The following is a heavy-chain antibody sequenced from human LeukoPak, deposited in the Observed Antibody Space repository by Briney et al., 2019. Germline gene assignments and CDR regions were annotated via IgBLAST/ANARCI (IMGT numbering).Heavy chain of an antibody. J-gene: IGHJ6*02. CDR3: ARGHSRVAGTYYYYGMDV. D-gene: IGHD6-19*01. V-gene: IGHV4-30-2*01. Sequence: PSETLSLTCAVSGGSISSGGYSRSWIRQPPGKGLEWIGYIYHSGSTYYNPSLKSRVTISVDRSKNQFSLKLSSVTAAGTAVYYCARGHSRVAGTYYYYGMDVWGQGTTVTVSS. CDR2: IYHSGST. CDR1: GGSISSGGYS.